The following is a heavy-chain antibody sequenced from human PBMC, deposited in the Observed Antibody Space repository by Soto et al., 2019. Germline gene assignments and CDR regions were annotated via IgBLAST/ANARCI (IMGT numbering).Heavy chain of an antibody. CDR3: ARGYCSGGRCYLWVRYYYGIDV. Sequence: QVQLVESGGGVVQPGRSLRLSCAASGFTFSSYAMHWVRQAPGKGLEWVAVISYDGSNKYYADSVKGRFAISRDNSKNTLHLQMNSQRTEETTVYYCARGYCSGGRCYLWVRYYYGIDVWGQGTTVTVSS. CDR2: ISYDGSNK. D-gene: IGHD2-15*01. CDR1: GFTFSSYA. J-gene: IGHJ6*02. V-gene: IGHV3-30*09.